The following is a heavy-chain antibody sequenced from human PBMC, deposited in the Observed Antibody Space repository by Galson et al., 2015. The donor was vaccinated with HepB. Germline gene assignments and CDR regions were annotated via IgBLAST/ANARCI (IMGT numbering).Heavy chain of an antibody. Sequence: SVKVSCKASGYTFTGYYIHWVRQAPGQGLEWMGWINPNSGVTNYAQKFQGRVTMTRDTSISTAYMELSSLRAEDTAVYYCAKLLPYWGSPDYWGQGTLVTVSS. CDR3: AKLLPYWGSPDY. CDR2: INPNSGVT. V-gene: IGHV1-2*02. D-gene: IGHD2-8*02. CDR1: GYTFTGYY. J-gene: IGHJ4*02.